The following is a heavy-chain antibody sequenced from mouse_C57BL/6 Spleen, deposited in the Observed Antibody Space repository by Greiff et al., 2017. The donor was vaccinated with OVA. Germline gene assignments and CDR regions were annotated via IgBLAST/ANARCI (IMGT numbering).Heavy chain of an antibody. CDR1: GYAFSSSW. CDR2: IYPGDGAP. D-gene: IGHD3-1*01. V-gene: IGHV1-82*01. CDR3: ASWGYTGFCY. Sequence: QVQLKESGPELVKPGASVKISCKASGYAFSSSWMNWVKQRPGKGLEWIGRIYPGDGAPNYNGKFKGKATLTADKSSSTAYMQLSSLTSEDSAVYFCASWGYTGFCYWGPGTTLTVSS. J-gene: IGHJ2*01.